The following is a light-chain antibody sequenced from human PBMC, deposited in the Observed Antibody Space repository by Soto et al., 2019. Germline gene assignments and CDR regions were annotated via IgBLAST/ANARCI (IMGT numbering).Light chain of an antibody. CDR3: QQYDSSRT. CDR2: DTS. J-gene: IGKJ1*01. V-gene: IGKV3-20*01. CDR1: QSVNNNY. Sequence: IVLTQSPGTLSLSPGERATLSCRASQSVNNNYLAWYQQKPGQAPRLLIYDTSSKATGIPDRFSGSGSGTDFTLTISRLEPEGFAVYYCQQYDSSRTFGQGTKVEVK.